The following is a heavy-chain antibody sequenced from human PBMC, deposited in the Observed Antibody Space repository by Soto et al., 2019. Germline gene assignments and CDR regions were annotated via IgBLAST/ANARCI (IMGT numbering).Heavy chain of an antibody. CDR3: VKEGYYYDSSGYYYGWFDP. Sequence: GGSLRLSCSASGFTFSNYAMYWVRQAPGKGLENVSAIVRNGGSTYYADSVKGRFTISRDNSKNTLYLQMSSLRAEDTAVYYCVKEGYYYDSSGYYYGWFDPWGQGTLVTVSS. CDR2: IVRNGGST. J-gene: IGHJ5*02. V-gene: IGHV3-64D*06. D-gene: IGHD3-22*01. CDR1: GFTFSNYA.